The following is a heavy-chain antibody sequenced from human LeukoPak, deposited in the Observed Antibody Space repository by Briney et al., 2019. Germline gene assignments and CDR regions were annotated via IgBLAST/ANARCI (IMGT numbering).Heavy chain of an antibody. CDR2: ISWNSGSI. V-gene: IGHV3-9*03. D-gene: IGHD6-13*01. Sequence: GGSLRLSCAASGFTFDDYAMHWVRQAPGKGLEWVSGISWNSGSIGYADSVKGRFTISRDNAKNSLYLQMNSLRAEDMASYYCAKGMQHWYGRDYWGQGALVTVSS. J-gene: IGHJ4*02. CDR3: AKGMQHWYGRDY. CDR1: GFTFDDYA.